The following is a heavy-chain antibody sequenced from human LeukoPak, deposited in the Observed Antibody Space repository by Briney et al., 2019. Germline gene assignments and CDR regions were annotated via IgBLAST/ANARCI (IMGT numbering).Heavy chain of an antibody. CDR2: ISGSGGAI. CDR3: ARDRAPAEPDAFDI. J-gene: IGHJ3*02. D-gene: IGHD1-14*01. CDR1: GFTFNAYG. Sequence: GGTLRLSCAASGFTFNAYGMSWVRQAPGKGLEWVSGISGSGGAIYYADSVRGRFTISRDNAKNSLYLQMNSLRAEDTAVYYCARDRAPAEPDAFDIWGQGTMVTVSS. V-gene: IGHV3-21*01.